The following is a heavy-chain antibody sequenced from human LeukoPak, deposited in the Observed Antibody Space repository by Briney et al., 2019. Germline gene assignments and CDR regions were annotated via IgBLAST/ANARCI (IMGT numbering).Heavy chain of an antibody. J-gene: IGHJ6*03. Sequence: GGTLRLSCAASGFMLSSYAMSWVRQAPGKGLEWVSAISGSGGSTNYADPVKGRFTISRDNSKNTLYLQMNSLRAEDTAVYYCAKAGRGYGDYVDYMDGWGKGTTVTVSS. V-gene: IGHV3-23*01. CDR3: AKAGRGYGDYVDYMDG. CDR2: ISGSGGST. CDR1: GFMLSSYA. D-gene: IGHD4-17*01.